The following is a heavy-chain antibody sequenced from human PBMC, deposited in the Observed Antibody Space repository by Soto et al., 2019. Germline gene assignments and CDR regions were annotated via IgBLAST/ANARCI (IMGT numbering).Heavy chain of an antibody. V-gene: IGHV1-46*01. CDR2: INPSGGST. CDR3: ARLGKCRGGSCYPNWSDP. J-gene: IGHJ5*02. CDR1: GYTFTSYY. Sequence: AASVKVSCKASGYTFTSYYMHWVRQAPGQGLEWMGIINPSGGSTSYAQKFQGRVTMTRDTSTSTVYMELSSLRSDDTAVYYCARLGKCRGGSCYPNWSDPWDQGTLVTVAS. D-gene: IGHD2-15*01.